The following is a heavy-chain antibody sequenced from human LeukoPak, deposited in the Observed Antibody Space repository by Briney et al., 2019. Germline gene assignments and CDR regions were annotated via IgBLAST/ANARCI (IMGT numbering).Heavy chain of an antibody. CDR3: ARGGLLLDY. Sequence: SETLSHTCTVSGGSISSYYWSWIRQPPGKGLEWIGYIYYSGSTNYNPSLKSRVTISVDTSKNQFSLKLSSVTAADTAVYYCARGGLLLDYWGQGTLVTVSS. CDR1: GGSISSYY. V-gene: IGHV4-59*01. D-gene: IGHD3-10*01. CDR2: IYYSGST. J-gene: IGHJ4*02.